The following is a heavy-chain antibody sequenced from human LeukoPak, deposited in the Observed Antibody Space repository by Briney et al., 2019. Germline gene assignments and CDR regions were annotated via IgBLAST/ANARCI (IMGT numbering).Heavy chain of an antibody. V-gene: IGHV3-7*01. CDR1: GFTFSSYN. CDR2: IKQDGSEK. CDR3: ARSLGYCSSTSCYPPTY. D-gene: IGHD2-2*01. J-gene: IGHJ4*02. Sequence: PGGSLRLSCAASGFTFSSYNMNWVRQAPGKGLEWVANIKQDGSEKYYVDSVKGRFTISRDNAKNSLYLQMNSLRAEDTAVYYCARSLGYCSSTSCYPPTYWGQGTLVTVSS.